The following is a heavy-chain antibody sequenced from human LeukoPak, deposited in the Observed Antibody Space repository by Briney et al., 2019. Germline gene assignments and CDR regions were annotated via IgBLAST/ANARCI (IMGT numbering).Heavy chain of an antibody. Sequence: PGGSLRLSCAASGFTFSSYSMNWVRQAPGKGLEWVSSISSSSSYIYYADPVKGRFTISRDNAKNSLYLQMNSLRAEDTAVYYCARGSVTMVRGVDYWGQGTLVTVSS. CDR2: ISSSSSYI. V-gene: IGHV3-21*01. CDR1: GFTFSSYS. CDR3: ARGSVTMVRGVDY. D-gene: IGHD3-10*01. J-gene: IGHJ4*02.